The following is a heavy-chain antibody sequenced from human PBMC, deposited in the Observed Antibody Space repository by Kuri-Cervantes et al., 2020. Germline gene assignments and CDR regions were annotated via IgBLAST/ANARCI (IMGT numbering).Heavy chain of an antibody. CDR2: INHSGST. CDR1: GGSFSGYY. D-gene: IGHD3-10*01. V-gene: IGHV4-34*01. CDR3: ARDVMVRGLPTNY. J-gene: IGHJ4*02. Sequence: ESLKISCAVYGGSFSGYYWSWIRQPPGKGLEWIGEINHSGSTNYNPSLKSRVTISVDTSKNQFSLKLNSVTAADTAVYYCARDVMVRGLPTNYWGRGTLVTVSS.